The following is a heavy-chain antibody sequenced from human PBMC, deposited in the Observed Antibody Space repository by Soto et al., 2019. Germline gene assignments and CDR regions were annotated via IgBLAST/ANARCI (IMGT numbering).Heavy chain of an antibody. J-gene: IGHJ5*02. CDR3: AKSLDGVPVQEFDT. CDR1: GFTFENFG. D-gene: IGHD3-3*01. Sequence: QVQLVESGGGVVQPGMSLRLSCAASGFTFENFGMHWVRQAPGKGLEWVAVIAYDGSSKYYADSVKGRFTISRDNSNNTLYLQMNSLSVEDTAVYYCAKSLDGVPVQEFDTRGQGTMVTVSS. CDR2: IAYDGSSK. V-gene: IGHV3-30*18.